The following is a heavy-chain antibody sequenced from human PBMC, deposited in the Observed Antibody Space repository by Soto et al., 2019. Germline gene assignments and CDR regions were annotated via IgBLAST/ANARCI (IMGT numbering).Heavy chain of an antibody. J-gene: IGHJ6*02. V-gene: IGHV4-30-4*01. CDR2: IYYSGST. D-gene: IGHD5-18*01. CDR3: ARVLNPESYGSSYYYYYGMDV. CDR1: GGSISSGDYY. Sequence: SETLSLTCTVSGGSISSGDYYWSWIRQPPGKGLEWIGYIYYSGSTYYNPSLKSRVTISVDTSKNQFSLKLSFVTAADTAVYYCARVLNPESYGSSYYYYYGMDVWGQGTTVTVYS.